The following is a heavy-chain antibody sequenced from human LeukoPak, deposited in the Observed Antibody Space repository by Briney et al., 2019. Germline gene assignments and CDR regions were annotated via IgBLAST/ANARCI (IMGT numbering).Heavy chain of an antibody. CDR2: IYHSGKT. J-gene: IGHJ3*02. V-gene: IGHV4-38-2*02. CDR3: AKSNGYGLVDI. D-gene: IGHD3-10*01. Sequence: SETLSLTCTVSGYSISSGYNWGWIRPSPGKGLEWIGSIYHSGKTYYNPSLKSRVTISVDTSKNQFSLKLNSVTAADTAVYYCAKSNGYGLVDIWGQGTMVTVSS. CDR1: GYSISSGYN.